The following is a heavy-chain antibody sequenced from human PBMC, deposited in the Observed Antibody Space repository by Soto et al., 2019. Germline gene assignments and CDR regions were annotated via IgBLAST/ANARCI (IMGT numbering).Heavy chain of an antibody. J-gene: IGHJ5*02. CDR2: IYYSGST. CDR1: GGSISSYY. Sequence: SETLSLTCTVSGGSISSYYWSWIRQPPGKGLEWIGYIYYSGSTNYNPSLKSRVTISVDTSKNQFSLKMSSVTAADTAVYYCARRYCSGGTCYHNWFDPWGQGTLVTVSS. V-gene: IGHV4-59*01. CDR3: ARRYCSGGTCYHNWFDP. D-gene: IGHD2-15*01.